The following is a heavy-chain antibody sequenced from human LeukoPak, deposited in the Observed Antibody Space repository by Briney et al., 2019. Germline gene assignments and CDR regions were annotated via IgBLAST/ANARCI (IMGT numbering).Heavy chain of an antibody. D-gene: IGHD5-18*01. CDR2: INLNSGGT. J-gene: IGHJ4*02. CDR3: ARGTGEGYTYGRYYFDY. CDR1: GYTFTGYY. Sequence: PSVKVSCKASGYTFTGYYIHWVRQAPGQGLEWMGWINLNSGGTNYTQKFQGRVTMTRDTSISTVYMELSRLRSDDTAVYYCARGTGEGYTYGRYYFDYWGQGTLVTVSS. V-gene: IGHV1-2*02.